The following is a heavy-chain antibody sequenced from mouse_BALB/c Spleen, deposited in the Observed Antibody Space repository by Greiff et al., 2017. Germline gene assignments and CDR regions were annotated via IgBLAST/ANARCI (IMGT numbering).Heavy chain of an antibody. J-gene: IGHJ3*01. CDR1: GFSLSRYS. V-gene: IGHV2-6-4*01. Sequence: QVQLKESGPGLVAPSQSLSITCTVSGFSLSRYSVHWVRQPPGKGLEWLGMIWGGGSTDYNSALKSRLSISKDNAKSHVFLKMNSLQTDDTAMDDCARGENYGYDWFAYWGQGTLVTVSA. CDR3: ARGENYGYDWFAY. CDR2: IWGGGST. D-gene: IGHD2-2*01.